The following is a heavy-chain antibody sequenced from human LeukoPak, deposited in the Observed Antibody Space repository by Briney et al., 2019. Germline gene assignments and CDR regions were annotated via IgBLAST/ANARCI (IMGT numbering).Heavy chain of an antibody. CDR1: GGSFSGYY. J-gene: IGHJ4*02. CDR2: INHSGST. V-gene: IGHV4-34*01. Sequence: SETLSLTCAVYGGSFSGYYWSWIRQPPGKGLEWIGEINHSGSTNYNPSLKSRVTISVDTSKSQFSLKLSSVTAADTAVYYCARGWLRPARLDYWGQGTLVTVSS. D-gene: IGHD5-12*01. CDR3: ARGWLRPARLDY.